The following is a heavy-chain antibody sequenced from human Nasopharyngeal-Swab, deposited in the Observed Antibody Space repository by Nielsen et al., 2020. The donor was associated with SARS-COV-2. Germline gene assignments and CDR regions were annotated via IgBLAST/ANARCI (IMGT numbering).Heavy chain of an antibody. V-gene: IGHV4-34*01. Sequence: LRPSCAVYGGSFSDYYWSWIRQPPGKGLEWIGEIKHSGSTDYSTSLKSRVTISAHKSKNQVSLKLSSVTAAETAVYYWARRPYSHSAGYHYHMDVWGTGTTVTVSS. CDR2: IKHSGST. D-gene: IGHD4-11*01. CDR1: GGSFSDYY. CDR3: ARRPYSHSAGYHYHMDV. J-gene: IGHJ6*03.